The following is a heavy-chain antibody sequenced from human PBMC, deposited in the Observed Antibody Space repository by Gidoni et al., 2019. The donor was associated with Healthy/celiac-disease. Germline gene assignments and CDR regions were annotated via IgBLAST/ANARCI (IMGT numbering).Heavy chain of an antibody. V-gene: IGHV3-23*04. CDR2: ISGSGGST. Sequence: EVQLVESGGGLVQPGGSLRLSCAASGFTFSSYAMSWVRQAPGKGLEWVSAISGSGGSTYYADSVKGRFTISRDNSKNTLYLQMNSLRAEDTAVYYCAKAFFVTMIVVAPTYFDYWGQGTLVTVSS. CDR3: AKAFFVTMIVVAPTYFDY. D-gene: IGHD3-22*01. CDR1: GFTFSSYA. J-gene: IGHJ4*02.